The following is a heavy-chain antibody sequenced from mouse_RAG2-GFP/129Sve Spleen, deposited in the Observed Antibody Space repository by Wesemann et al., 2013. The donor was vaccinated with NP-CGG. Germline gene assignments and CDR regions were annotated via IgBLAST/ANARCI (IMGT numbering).Heavy chain of an antibody. CDR3: ARISEAWFAY. J-gene: IGHJ3*01. V-gene: IGHV8-8*01. Sequence: TLKESRPWDIARPPRPSVCTCSFSGFSLSTSGMGVGWIRQPSGKGLEWLAHIWWDDVKRYNPALKSRLTISKDTSSSQVFLKIASVDTADTATYYCARISEAWFAYWGQGTLVTVSA. CDR1: GFSLSTSGMG. CDR2: IWWDDVK.